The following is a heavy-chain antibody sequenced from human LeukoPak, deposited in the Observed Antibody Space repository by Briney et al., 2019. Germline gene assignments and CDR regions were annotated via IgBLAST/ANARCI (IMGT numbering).Heavy chain of an antibody. J-gene: IGHJ6*02. Sequence: GGSLRLSCAASGFTFSNAWMSWVRQAPGKGLEWVGRIKSKTDGGTTDYAAPVKGRFTISRDDSKNTLYLQMNSLKTEDTAVYYCTTVGRARATRLAYCGGDCYSGGYYYYGMDVWGQGTTVTVSS. CDR1: GFTFSNAW. V-gene: IGHV3-15*01. CDR3: TTVGRARATRLAYCGGDCYSGGYYYYGMDV. CDR2: IKSKTDGGTT. D-gene: IGHD2-21*02.